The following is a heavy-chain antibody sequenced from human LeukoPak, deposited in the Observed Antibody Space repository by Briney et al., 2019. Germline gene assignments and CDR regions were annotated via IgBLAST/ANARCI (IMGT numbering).Heavy chain of an antibody. V-gene: IGHV3-30*03. CDR2: ISYDGSNK. D-gene: IGHD1-1*01. CDR3: ARDRRERDYYYYYGMDV. J-gene: IGHJ6*02. Sequence: HPGGSLRLSCAASGFTFSSYGMHWVRQAPGKGLEWVAVISYDGSNKYYADSVKGRFTISRDNSKNTLYLQMNSLRAEDTAVYYCARDRRERDYYYYYGMDVWGQGTTVTVSS. CDR1: GFTFSSYG.